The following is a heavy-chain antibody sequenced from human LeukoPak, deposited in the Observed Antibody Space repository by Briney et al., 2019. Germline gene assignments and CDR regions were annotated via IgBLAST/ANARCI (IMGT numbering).Heavy chain of an antibody. CDR3: ARHVLTTVTVRTFYYYYYMDV. CDR1: GGSISSSSYY. V-gene: IGHV4-39*01. J-gene: IGHJ6*03. CDR2: IYYSGST. Sequence: PSETLSLTCTVSGGSISSSSYYWGWIRQPPGKGLEWIGSIYYSGSTYYNPSLKSRVTISVDTSKNQFSLKLSSVTAADTAVYYCARHVLTTVTVRTFYYYYYMDVWGKGTTVTISS. D-gene: IGHD2-8*01.